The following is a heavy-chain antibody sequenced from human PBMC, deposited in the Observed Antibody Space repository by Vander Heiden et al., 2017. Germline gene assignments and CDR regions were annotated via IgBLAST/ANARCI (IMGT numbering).Heavy chain of an antibody. CDR2: ISSSSSYI. D-gene: IGHD6-6*01. Sequence: EVQLVESGGGLVKPGGSLRLSCAASGSTFSSHSRNWVRQAPGKGLEWVSSISSSSSYIYYADSVKGRFTISRDNAKNLLYLQMNSLRAEDTAVYYCAREGSGYSSSSLLYWYFDLWGRGTLVTVSS. V-gene: IGHV3-21*01. J-gene: IGHJ2*01. CDR3: AREGSGYSSSSLLYWYFDL. CDR1: GSTFSSHS.